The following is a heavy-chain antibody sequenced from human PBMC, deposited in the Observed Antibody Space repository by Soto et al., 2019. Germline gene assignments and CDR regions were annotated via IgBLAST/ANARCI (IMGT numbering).Heavy chain of an antibody. J-gene: IGHJ4*02. CDR2: ISSSSSYI. CDR1: GFTFSSYS. CDR3: ARVGGQLVPGFDY. D-gene: IGHD6-6*01. V-gene: IGHV3-21*01. Sequence: EVQLVESGGGLVKPGGSLRLSCAASGFTFSSYSMNLVRQAPGKGLEWVSSISSSSSYIYYADSVKGRFTISRDNAKNSLYLQMNGLRAEDTAVYYCARVGGQLVPGFDYWGQGTLVTVSS.